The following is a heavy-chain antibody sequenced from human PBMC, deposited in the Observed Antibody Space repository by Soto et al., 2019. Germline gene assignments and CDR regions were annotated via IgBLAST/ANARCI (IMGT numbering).Heavy chain of an antibody. V-gene: IGHV1-69*12. D-gene: IGHD1-1*01. Sequence: QVQLVQSGAEVKKPGSSVKVSCKASGGTFSSYAISWVRQAPGQGLEWMGGIIPIFGTANYAQEFPGRVTITADDSTSTAYMELSSLRSEDTAEYYGARGELERQFDYDYGMDVWGQGTTVTVSS. CDR1: GGTFSSYA. CDR3: ARGELERQFDYDYGMDV. J-gene: IGHJ6*02. CDR2: IIPIFGTA.